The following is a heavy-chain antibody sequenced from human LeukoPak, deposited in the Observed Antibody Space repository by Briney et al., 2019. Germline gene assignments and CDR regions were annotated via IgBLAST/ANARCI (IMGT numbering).Heavy chain of an antibody. V-gene: IGHV1-2*02. CDR3: ARVVRSGTYYYYGMDV. CDR2: INPNSGGT. D-gene: IGHD3-3*01. Sequence: ASVKVSCKASGYTFTGYYMHWVRQAPGQGLEWMGWINPNSGGTNYAQKFQGRVTMTRDTSISTAYMELSRLRSDDTAVYYCARVVRSGTYYYYGMDVWGQGTTVTASS. CDR1: GYTFTGYY. J-gene: IGHJ6*02.